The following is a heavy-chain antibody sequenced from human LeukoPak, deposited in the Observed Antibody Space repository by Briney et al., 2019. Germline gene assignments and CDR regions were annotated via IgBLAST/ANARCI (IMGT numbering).Heavy chain of an antibody. CDR2: IYSSGST. CDR1: GGTISRYY. Sequence: SETLSLTCTVSGGTISRYYWSWIRQSPGGGLEWIGYIYSSGSTNSNPSLKSRVSISVDMSKNQFSLKLSSVTAADTAVYYCARHESAVGALFFWGQGTLATVSS. D-gene: IGHD1-26*01. V-gene: IGHV4-59*08. CDR3: ARHESAVGALFF. J-gene: IGHJ4*02.